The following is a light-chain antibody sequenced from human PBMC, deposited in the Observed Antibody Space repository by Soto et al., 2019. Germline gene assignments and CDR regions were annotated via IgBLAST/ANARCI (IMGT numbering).Light chain of an antibody. CDR1: QSVSSN. Sequence: EIVMTQSPATLSVSPGERATLSCRASQSVSSNLAWYQQKPGQAPRLLIYRTSTRATGIPDRFSGSGSGTDFTLTISRLEPEDFAVYYCQQFGSSVTFGQGTRLEI. V-gene: IGKV3-20*01. CDR2: RTS. J-gene: IGKJ5*01. CDR3: QQFGSSVT.